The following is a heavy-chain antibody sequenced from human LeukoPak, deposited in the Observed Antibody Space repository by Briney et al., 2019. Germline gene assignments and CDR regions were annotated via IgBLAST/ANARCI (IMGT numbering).Heavy chain of an antibody. D-gene: IGHD3-22*01. Sequence: GGSLRLSCAASGFTFSSYAMSWVRQAPGKWLEWVAGVSASGGSTYYADSVKGRFTISRDNAKNSLYLQMNSLRAEDTAVYYCARAPTMIAASGDAFDIWGQGTMVTVSS. CDR1: GFTFSSYA. CDR3: ARAPTMIAASGDAFDI. CDR2: VSASGGST. V-gene: IGHV3-23*01. J-gene: IGHJ3*02.